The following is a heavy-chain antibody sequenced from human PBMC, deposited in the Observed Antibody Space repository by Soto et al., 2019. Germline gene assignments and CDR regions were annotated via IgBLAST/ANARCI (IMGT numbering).Heavy chain of an antibody. CDR2: LSGRGTTT. CDR1: GFTFSSYA. D-gene: IGHD3-16*01. CDR3: AKTGEQHAVLDY. Sequence: PVGSLRLSCVASGFTFSSYAVSWVRQAPGKGLEWVSTLSGRGTTTHYADSVKGRFTISRDNSKNTLYLQMGSLRADDTAVYYCAKTGEQHAVLDYWGQGTLVTVSS. J-gene: IGHJ4*02. V-gene: IGHV3-23*01.